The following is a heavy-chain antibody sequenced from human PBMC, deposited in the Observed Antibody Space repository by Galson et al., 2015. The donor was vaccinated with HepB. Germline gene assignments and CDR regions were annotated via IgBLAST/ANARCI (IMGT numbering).Heavy chain of an antibody. V-gene: IGHV3-30*18. Sequence: SLRLSCAASGFTFSSYGMHWVRQAPGKGLEWVAVISYDGSNKYYADSVKGRFTISRDNSKNTLYLQMNSLRAEDTAVYYCAKDMGVVPAAIGLVYYYYYGTDVWGQGTTVTVSS. CDR2: ISYDGSNK. D-gene: IGHD2-2*01. CDR3: AKDMGVVPAAIGLVYYYYYGTDV. CDR1: GFTFSSYG. J-gene: IGHJ6*02.